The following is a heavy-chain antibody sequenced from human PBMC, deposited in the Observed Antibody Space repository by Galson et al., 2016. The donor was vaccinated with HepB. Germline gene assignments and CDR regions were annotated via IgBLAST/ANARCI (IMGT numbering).Heavy chain of an antibody. J-gene: IGHJ4*02. Sequence: SLRLSCAASGFTFSSYWMSWVRQAPGKGLEWVANIKEDGSEKYYVDSVKGRFTISRDDAKNSLYLQMNSLRDEDTAVYYCVRASPTYYYDLWGQGTLVAVSS. CDR1: GFTFSSYW. CDR3: VRASPTYYYDL. CDR2: IKEDGSEK. D-gene: IGHD3-22*01. V-gene: IGHV3-7*01.